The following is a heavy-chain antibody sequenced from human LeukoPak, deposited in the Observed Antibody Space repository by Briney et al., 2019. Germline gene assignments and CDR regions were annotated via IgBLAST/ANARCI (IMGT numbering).Heavy chain of an antibody. J-gene: IGHJ4*02. Sequence: GSLRLSCAASGFTITDHHMDWVRQAPGKGLEWVSSISSSSSYIYYADSVKGRFTISRDNAKNSLYLQMNSLRAEDTAVYYCARDYYDSSGYYDYWGQGTLVTVSS. CDR3: ARDYYDSSGYYDY. D-gene: IGHD3-22*01. CDR2: ISSSSSYI. V-gene: IGHV3-21*01. CDR1: GFTITDHH.